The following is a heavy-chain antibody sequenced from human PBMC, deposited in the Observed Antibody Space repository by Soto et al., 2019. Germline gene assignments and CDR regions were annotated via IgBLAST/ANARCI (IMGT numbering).Heavy chain of an antibody. CDR3: ARAPYSSSWYD. V-gene: IGHV4-59*01. Sequence: SETLSLTCTVSGGSISSYYWSWIRQPPGKGLEWIGYIYYSGSTNYNPSLKSRVTISVDTSKNQFSLKLSSVTAADTAMYYCARAPYSSSWYDWGQGTLVTVSS. CDR1: GGSISSYY. J-gene: IGHJ4*02. CDR2: IYYSGST. D-gene: IGHD6-13*01.